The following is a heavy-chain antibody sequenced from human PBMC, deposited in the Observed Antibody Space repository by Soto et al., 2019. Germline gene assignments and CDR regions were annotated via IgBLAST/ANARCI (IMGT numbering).Heavy chain of an antibody. J-gene: IGHJ4*02. CDR1: GGSISSSNW. Sequence: QVQLQESGPGLVKPSGTLSLTCAVSGGSISSSNWWSWVXQPPGKGLEWIGEIYHSGSTNYNPSLKSRVTISVDKSKNXFXLKXXXVXXXXXXXXXXXXXXXXSSWYGFDYWGQGTLVTVSS. D-gene: IGHD6-13*01. CDR2: IYHSGST. V-gene: IGHV4-4*02. CDR3: XXXXXXSSWYGFDY.